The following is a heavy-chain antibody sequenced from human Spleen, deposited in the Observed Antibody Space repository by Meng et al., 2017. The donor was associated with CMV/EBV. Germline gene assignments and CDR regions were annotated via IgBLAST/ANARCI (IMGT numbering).Heavy chain of an antibody. D-gene: IGHD4-17*01. CDR3: ARENYGALDY. J-gene: IGHJ4*02. Sequence: SETLSLTCAVYGGSFSGYYWSWIRQPPGKGLEWIGYIYYSGSTNYNPSLKSRVTISVDKSKNQFSLKLRSVTAADTAVYYCARENYGALDYWGQGTLVTVSS. CDR2: IYYSGST. CDR1: GGSFSGYY. V-gene: IGHV4-59*01.